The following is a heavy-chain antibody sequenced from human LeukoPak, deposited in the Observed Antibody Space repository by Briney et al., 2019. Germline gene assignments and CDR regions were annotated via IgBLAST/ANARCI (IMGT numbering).Heavy chain of an antibody. CDR3: AREDSGSYPPHAFDI. D-gene: IGHD1-26*01. CDR1: SGSITRGDYY. CDR2: LYYTGST. Sequence: SETLSLTCTVSSGSITRGDYYSSWIRQPPGKGLEWSGDLYYTGSTYYNPSLKSRVTISVDTSKYQFSLKLSSVTAADTAVYYCAREDSGSYPPHAFDIWGQGTMVTVSS. V-gene: IGHV4-30-4*08. J-gene: IGHJ3*02.